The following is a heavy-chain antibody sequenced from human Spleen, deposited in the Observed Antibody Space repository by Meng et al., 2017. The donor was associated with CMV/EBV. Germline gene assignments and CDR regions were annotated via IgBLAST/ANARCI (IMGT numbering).Heavy chain of an antibody. D-gene: IGHD2-2*01. CDR3: AKDLGDCSSTSCYWGPVDYYYGMDV. V-gene: IGHV3-30*02. J-gene: IGHJ6*02. Sequence: GGSLRLSCAASGFTFSSYGMHWVRQAPGKGLEWVAFIRYDGSNKYYADSVKGRFTISRDNSKNTLYLQMNRLRVEDTAVYYCAKDLGDCSSTSCYWGPVDYYYGMDVWGQGTTVTVSS. CDR1: GFTFSSYG. CDR2: IRYDGSNK.